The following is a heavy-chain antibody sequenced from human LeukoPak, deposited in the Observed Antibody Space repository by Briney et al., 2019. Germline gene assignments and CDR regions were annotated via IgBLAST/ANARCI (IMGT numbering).Heavy chain of an antibody. J-gene: IGHJ4*02. V-gene: IGHV3-23*01. CDR1: GFTFSNYA. D-gene: IGHD1-26*01. CDR2: VSSSGDST. CDR3: AKMGGNIGYYALDY. Sequence: PGGSLRLSCAASGFTFSNYAMNWVRQAPGMGLEWVSHVSSSGDSTSYTDSVKGRFTISRDNAKNTLYLQMNSLRAEDTAVYFCAKMGGNIGYYALDYWGQGTLVTVSS.